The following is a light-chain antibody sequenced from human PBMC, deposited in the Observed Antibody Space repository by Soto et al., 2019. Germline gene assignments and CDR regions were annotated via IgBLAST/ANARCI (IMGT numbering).Light chain of an antibody. Sequence: IVLTQSPGTLSLSPGERATLSCRTSQSIXSNYAAWYQQKPGQAPSLLXYGASSRNTGIPDRFSGSGSGTEFTLTISSLGPEDLAVYYCQQYGGSPRTFGQGTRWIS. CDR3: QQYGGSPRT. V-gene: IGKV3-20*01. J-gene: IGKJ1*01. CDR1: QSIXSNY. CDR2: GAS.